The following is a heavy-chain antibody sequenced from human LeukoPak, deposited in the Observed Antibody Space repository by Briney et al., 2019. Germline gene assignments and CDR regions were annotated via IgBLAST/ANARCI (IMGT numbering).Heavy chain of an antibody. CDR3: ARDWGHYYDSEYYFDY. V-gene: IGHV1-2*02. CDR1: GYTFTGYE. D-gene: IGHD3-22*01. Sequence: EASVKVSCKASGYTFTGYEMHWVRQAPGQGLEWMGWINPNSGGTNYAQKFRGRVTMTRDTSISTAYMELSRLRSDDTAAYYCARDWGHYYDSEYYFDYWGQGTLVTVSS. J-gene: IGHJ4*02. CDR2: INPNSGGT.